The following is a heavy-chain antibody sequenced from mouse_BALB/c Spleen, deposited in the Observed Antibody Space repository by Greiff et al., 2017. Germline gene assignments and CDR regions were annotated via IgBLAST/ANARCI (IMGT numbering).Heavy chain of an antibody. J-gene: IGHJ4*01. CDR3: ARGGNYGYAMDY. V-gene: IGHV1-9*01. CDR1: GYTFSSYW. Sequence: QVQLQQSGAELMKPGASVKISCKATGYTFSSYWIEWVKQRPGHGLEWIGEILPGSGSTNYNEKFKGKATFTADTSSNTAYMQLSSLTSEDSAVYYCARGGNYGYAMDYWGQGTSVTVSS. CDR2: ILPGSGST. D-gene: IGHD2-1*01.